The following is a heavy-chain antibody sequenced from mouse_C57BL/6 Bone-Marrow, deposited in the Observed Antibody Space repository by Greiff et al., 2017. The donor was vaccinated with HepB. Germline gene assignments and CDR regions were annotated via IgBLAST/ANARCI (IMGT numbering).Heavy chain of an antibody. D-gene: IGHD1-1*01. Sequence: QVQLKQPGAELVMPGASVKLSCKASGYTFTSYWMHWVKQRPGQGLEWIGEIDPSDSYTNYNQKFKGKSTLTVDKSSSTAYMQLSSLTSEDSAVYYCARRRVITTVVAHWYFDVWGTGTTVTVSS. CDR3: ARRRVITTVVAHWYFDV. CDR1: GYTFTSYW. V-gene: IGHV1-69*01. J-gene: IGHJ1*03. CDR2: IDPSDSYT.